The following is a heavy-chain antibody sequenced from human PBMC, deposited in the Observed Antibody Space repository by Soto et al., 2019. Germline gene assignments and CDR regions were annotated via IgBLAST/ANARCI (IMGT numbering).Heavy chain of an antibody. CDR2: IFYSGTT. D-gene: IGHD6-13*01. CDR3: ARRPRAAPFDD. CDR1: GDSNSSRSHY. Sequence: QLQLQESGPGLVKPSETLSLTCIVSGDSNSSRSHYWGWLRQPPRKGLEWIGNIFYSGTTYYNPSLKNRITISVDTSKNQFSLKLSSVTAADTAVYYCARRPRAAPFDDWGQGTLVTVSS. V-gene: IGHV4-39*01. J-gene: IGHJ4*02.